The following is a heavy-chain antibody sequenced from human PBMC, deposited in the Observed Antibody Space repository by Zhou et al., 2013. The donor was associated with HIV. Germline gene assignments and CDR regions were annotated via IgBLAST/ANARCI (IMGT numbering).Heavy chain of an antibody. D-gene: IGHD6-13*01. Sequence: QVQLLQSGAEVKKPGSSVKVPCKAAGDPFSRYGINWVRQAPGQGLEWVGRIIPVIGAAQHAQKFQGRVTITSDKSTTTAYLELSNLRSDDTAVYFCARGDAAAAGTSSPYYYYYYYMDVWGKGTTVTVSS. V-gene: IGHV1-69*04. CDR1: GDPFSRYG. CDR2: IIPVIGAA. CDR3: ARGDAAAAGTSSPYYYYYYYMDV. J-gene: IGHJ6*03.